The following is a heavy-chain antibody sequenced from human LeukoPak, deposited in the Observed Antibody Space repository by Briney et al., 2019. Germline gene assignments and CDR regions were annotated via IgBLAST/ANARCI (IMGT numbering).Heavy chain of an antibody. CDR2: ISGDGGRT. J-gene: IGHJ4*02. CDR1: GFTFDDYA. D-gene: IGHD5-18*01. V-gene: IGHV3-43*02. CDR3: AKDIGGYSYAADY. Sequence: PAGSLRLSCAASGFTFDDYAMHWVRQAPGKGMEWVSLISGDGGRTYYADSVKGRFTISRDNSKNSLYLQMNSLRTEDTALYYCAKDIGGYSYAADYWGQGTLVTVSS.